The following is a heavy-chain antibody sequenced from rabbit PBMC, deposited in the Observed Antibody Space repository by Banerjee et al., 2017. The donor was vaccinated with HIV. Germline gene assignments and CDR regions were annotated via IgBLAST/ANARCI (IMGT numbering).Heavy chain of an antibody. J-gene: IGHJ4*01. CDR1: GFTLSSYW. CDR2: INTGSGST. CDR3: ARDLAGVTGWNFGL. V-gene: IGHV1S40*01. D-gene: IGHD4-1*01. Sequence: QSLEESGGDLVKPGASLTLTCTASGFTLSSYWICWFRQAPGKGLEWIGCINTGSGSTYYASWAKGRFTVSKTSSTTVTLQMTSLTDADTATYFCARDLAGVTGWNFGLWGPGTLVTVS.